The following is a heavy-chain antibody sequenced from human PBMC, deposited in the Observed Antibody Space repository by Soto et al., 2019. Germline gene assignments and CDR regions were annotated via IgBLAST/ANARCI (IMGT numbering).Heavy chain of an antibody. D-gene: IGHD4-17*01. CDR1: GFTFSSYS. Sequence: EVQLVESGGGLVKPGGSLRLSCAASGFTFSSYSMNWVRQAPGKGLEWVSSISSSSSYIYYADSVKGRFTISRDNAKNSLYLQMNRLRAEDTAVYYCARDNPPEDNGDYNGADQAFDIWGQGTMVTVSS. J-gene: IGHJ3*02. CDR2: ISSSSSYI. V-gene: IGHV3-21*01. CDR3: ARDNPPEDNGDYNGADQAFDI.